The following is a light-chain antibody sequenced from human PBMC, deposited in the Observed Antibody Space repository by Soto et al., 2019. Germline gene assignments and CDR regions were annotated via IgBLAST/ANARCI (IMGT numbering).Light chain of an antibody. Sequence: QSALTQPPSASGSPGQSVTISCTGTSGDVGAYDYVSWYQQHPGKAPKLLIYEVTKRPLGVPDRFSGSKSGNAASLTISGLQAEDEADYYCCSYAGSVVFGGGTKLTVL. CDR1: SGDVGAYDY. CDR3: CSYAGSVV. V-gene: IGLV2-8*01. J-gene: IGLJ2*01. CDR2: EVT.